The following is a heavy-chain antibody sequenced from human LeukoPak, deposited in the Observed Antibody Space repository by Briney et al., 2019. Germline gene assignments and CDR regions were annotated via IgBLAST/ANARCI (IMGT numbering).Heavy chain of an antibody. Sequence: EASVKVSCKASGYTFTSYYMHWVRQAPGQGLEWMGIINPSGGSTSYAQKFQGRVTMTRDTSTSTAYMELSSLRFEDTAVYYCASVNVGGYNYFDYWGQGTLVTVSS. J-gene: IGHJ4*02. CDR3: ASVNVGGYNYFDY. V-gene: IGHV1-46*01. D-gene: IGHD2-15*01. CDR1: GYTFTSYY. CDR2: INPSGGST.